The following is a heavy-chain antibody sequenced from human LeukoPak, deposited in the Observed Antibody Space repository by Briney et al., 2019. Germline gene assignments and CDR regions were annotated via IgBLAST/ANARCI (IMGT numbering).Heavy chain of an antibody. CDR3: ARAGITMIVVSAFDI. V-gene: IGHV4-30-4*01. J-gene: IGHJ3*02. CDR1: GGSISSGDYY. CDR2: IYYSGST. Sequence: SETLSLTCTVSGGSISSGDYYWSWLRQPPGKGLEWIGYIYYSGSTYYNPSLKSRVTISVDTSKNQFSLKLSSVTAADTAVYYCARAGITMIVVSAFDIWGQGTMVTVSS. D-gene: IGHD3-22*01.